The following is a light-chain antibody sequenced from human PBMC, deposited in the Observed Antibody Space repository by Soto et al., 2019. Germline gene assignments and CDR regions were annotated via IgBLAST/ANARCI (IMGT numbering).Light chain of an antibody. J-gene: IGLJ1*01. CDR3: SSYTSSSTPYV. V-gene: IGLV2-14*01. Sequence: QSALAQAASVSGPPGQSITISCTGTSSDVGGYNYVSWYQQHPGKAPKLMIYEVSNRPSGVSNRFSGSKSGNTASLTISGLQAEDEADYYCSSYTSSSTPYVFGTGTKVTVL. CDR1: SSDVGGYNY. CDR2: EVS.